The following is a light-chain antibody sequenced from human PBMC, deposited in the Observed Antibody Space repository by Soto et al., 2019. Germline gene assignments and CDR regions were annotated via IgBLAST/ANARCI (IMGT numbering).Light chain of an antibody. V-gene: IGKV3-15*01. Sequence: IVMTQSPATLSVSPWAGSTLSCRAIQSVSTKLAWYQQKPGQAPRLVSYDASTMATGTPARFSGSGSGTEFTLTIGRLQSEDIAVYYCQQYNNWPPWTFGQGTKVEIK. CDR2: DAS. CDR1: QSVSTK. J-gene: IGKJ1*01. CDR3: QQYNNWPPWT.